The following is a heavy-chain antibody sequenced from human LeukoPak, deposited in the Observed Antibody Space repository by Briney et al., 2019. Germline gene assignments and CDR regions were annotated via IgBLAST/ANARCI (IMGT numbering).Heavy chain of an antibody. Sequence: GGSLRLSCAASGFTFSTYTMYWVRHPPGRRLEWVSIIGSSGGGIHYADSVKGRFTISRDNSKNALYLQMNSLRVEDTAVYYCAIDPNWGTHSWGQGVLVTVSS. CDR2: IGSSGGGI. D-gene: IGHD7-27*01. CDR3: AIDPNWGTHS. CDR1: GFTFSTYT. J-gene: IGHJ4*02. V-gene: IGHV3-23*01.